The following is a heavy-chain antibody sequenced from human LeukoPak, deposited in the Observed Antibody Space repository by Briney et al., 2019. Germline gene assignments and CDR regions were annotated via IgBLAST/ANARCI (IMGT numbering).Heavy chain of an antibody. CDR3: AMNRDHGGSADY. J-gene: IGHJ4*02. CDR1: GYTFTGYY. D-gene: IGHD1-14*01. V-gene: IGHV1-2*02. Sequence: ASVKVSCKASGYTFTGYYMRWVRQAPGQGLEWMGWINPNSGGTNYAQKFQGRVTMTRDTSISTAYMELSRLRSDDTAVYYCAMNRDHGGSADYWGQGTLVTVSS. CDR2: INPNSGGT.